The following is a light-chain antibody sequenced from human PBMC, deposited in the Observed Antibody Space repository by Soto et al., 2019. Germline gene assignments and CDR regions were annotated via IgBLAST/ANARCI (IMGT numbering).Light chain of an antibody. J-gene: IGLJ2*01. Sequence: QSVLTQPPSASGSPGQSVTISCTGTSSDIGGYNYVSWYQHHPGKAPKFMIYEVSQRPSGVPDRFSGSKSGNTASLTVSGLQAEDEADYYCSSYAGSNIVVFGGGTKLTVL. CDR2: EVS. CDR1: SSDIGGYNY. V-gene: IGLV2-8*01. CDR3: SSYAGSNIVV.